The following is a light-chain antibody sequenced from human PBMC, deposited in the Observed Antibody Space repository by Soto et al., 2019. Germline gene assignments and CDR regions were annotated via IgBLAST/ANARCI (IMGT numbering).Light chain of an antibody. V-gene: IGKV1-5*03. CDR1: QPITTW. J-gene: IGKJ1*01. CDR2: GAS. Sequence: DLQMTHSPSTLSASEGDTVTITCRASQPITTWLAWYQQRPGNAPKLLIYGASTLQSGVASRFTGGGSATDFTLTISSLQPDDFGTYYCQQYNHGWTFGQGTKVEVQ. CDR3: QQYNHGWT.